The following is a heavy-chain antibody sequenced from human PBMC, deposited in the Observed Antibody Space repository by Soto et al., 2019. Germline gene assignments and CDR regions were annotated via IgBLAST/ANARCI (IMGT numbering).Heavy chain of an antibody. CDR2: IIPIFGTA. J-gene: IGHJ4*02. CDR3: ARDGGIVGSYYFDY. Sequence: QVQLVQSGAEVKKPGSSVKVSCKASGRTFSSYAISWVRQAPGQGREWMGGIIPIFGTANYAQKFQGRVTITADESTSTAYMELSSLRSEDTAVYYCARDGGIVGSYYFDYWGQGTLVTVSS. CDR1: GRTFSSYA. D-gene: IGHD1-26*01. V-gene: IGHV1-69*12.